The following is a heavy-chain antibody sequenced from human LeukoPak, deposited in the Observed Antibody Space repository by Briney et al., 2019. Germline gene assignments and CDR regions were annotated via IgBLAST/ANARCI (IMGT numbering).Heavy chain of an antibody. CDR3: SKDEPLDH. J-gene: IGHJ4*02. CDR2: SCDDQPNS. Sequence: GGSLRLSCAASGFNFSSLGIHWVRQAPGKGLEWVSSSCDDQPNSYYSASVKGRFTISIEKSRKTVHLQMNSLKGDDTAVYYCSKDEPLDHWGQGTLVIVSS. V-gene: IGHV3-30*02. D-gene: IGHD1-14*01. CDR1: GFNFSSLG.